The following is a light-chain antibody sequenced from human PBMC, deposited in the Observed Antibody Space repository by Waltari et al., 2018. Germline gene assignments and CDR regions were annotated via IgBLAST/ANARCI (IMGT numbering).Light chain of an antibody. J-gene: IGLJ2*01. CDR1: SSNVGTYNY. CDR2: DVF. CDR3: TSYTSTSTLV. Sequence: QSALTQPRSVSGSPGQSVTISCTGTSSNVGTYNYVSWYQQLPAKAPTLMIADVFKRPSGVSYRFSGSKSGNTASLTISGLQVEDEADYYCTSYTSTSTLVFGGGTKLTVL. V-gene: IGLV2-14*03.